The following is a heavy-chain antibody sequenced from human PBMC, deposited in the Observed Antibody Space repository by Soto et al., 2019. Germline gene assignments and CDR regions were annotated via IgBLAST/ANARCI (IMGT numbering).Heavy chain of an antibody. CDR2: ISSSSSYI. D-gene: IGHD3-3*01. CDR1: GFTFSSYS. CDR3: ARVGSVLRFLERFDY. V-gene: IGHV3-21*01. J-gene: IGHJ4*02. Sequence: GGSLRLSCAASGFTFSSYSMNWVRQAPGKGLEWVSSISSSSSYIYYADSVKGRFTISRDNAKNSLYLQMNSLRAEDTAVYYCARVGSVLRFLERFDYWGQGTLVTVSS.